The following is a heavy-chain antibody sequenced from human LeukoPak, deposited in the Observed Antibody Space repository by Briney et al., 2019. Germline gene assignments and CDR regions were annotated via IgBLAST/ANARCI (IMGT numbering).Heavy chain of an antibody. D-gene: IGHD2-2*01. CDR1: GYIFTDYA. J-gene: IGHJ4*02. V-gene: IGHV1-2*06. Sequence: ASVKVSCKASGYIFTDYAIHWVRQAPGQGLEWMGRIDPHSGGTNYAQKFQGRVTLTRDASISTAYMELSRLRSDDTAFYYCTRDLTIPGPIGYWGQETLVTVSS. CDR3: TRDLTIPGPIGY. CDR2: IDPHSGGT.